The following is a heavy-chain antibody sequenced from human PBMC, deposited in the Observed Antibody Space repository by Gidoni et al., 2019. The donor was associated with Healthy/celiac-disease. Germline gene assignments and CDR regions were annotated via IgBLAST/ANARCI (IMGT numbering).Heavy chain of an antibody. CDR1: AFTFSSYE. D-gene: IGHD3-10*01. CDR2: ISSSGSTI. Sequence: EVQLVESGGGLVQPGGSLSLSCAASAFTFSSYEMNWVRQAPGKGLGWVSYISSSGSTIYYADSVKGRFTISRDNAKNSLYLQMNSLRAEDTAVYYCARDAEWGDWFDPWGQGTLVTVSS. CDR3: ARDAEWGDWFDP. J-gene: IGHJ5*02. V-gene: IGHV3-48*03.